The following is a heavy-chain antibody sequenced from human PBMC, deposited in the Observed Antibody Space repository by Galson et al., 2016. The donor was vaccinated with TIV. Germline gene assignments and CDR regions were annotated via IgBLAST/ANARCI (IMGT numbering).Heavy chain of an antibody. J-gene: IGHJ6*02. D-gene: IGHD2-2*01. Sequence: TLSLPCTVSGGSISGGDYYWSWIRQPPGKGLEYIGYSYYSGSTYYNPSLRSRVTKSVAPSKNQFSLTLSSVSAADTAVYYCARDPLVPASLDVWGQGTKVTVSS. CDR3: ARDPLVPASLDV. CDR2: SYYSGST. V-gene: IGHV4-30-4*08. CDR1: GGSISGGDYY.